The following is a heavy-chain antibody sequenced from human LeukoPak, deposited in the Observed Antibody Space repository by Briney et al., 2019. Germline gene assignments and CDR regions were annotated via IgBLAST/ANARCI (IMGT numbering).Heavy chain of an antibody. D-gene: IGHD4-17*01. J-gene: IGHJ4*02. CDR1: GGTFSKYT. V-gene: IGHV1-69*13. Sequence: GASVKVSCKASGGTFSKYTISWVRQRPGQGLEWMGGITPLFGTANYAQKFQGRVTITADESTSTAYMELSSLRSEDTAVYYCAARDYGDYDYWGQGTLVTVSS. CDR2: ITPLFGTA. CDR3: AARDYGDYDY.